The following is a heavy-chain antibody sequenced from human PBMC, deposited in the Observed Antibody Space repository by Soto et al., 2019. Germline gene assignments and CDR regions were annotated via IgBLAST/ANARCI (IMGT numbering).Heavy chain of an antibody. Sequence: GGSLRLSCAASGFTFSSDAMSWVRQAPGKGLEWVSAISGSGGSTYYADSVKGRFTISRDNSKNTLYLQMNSLRAEDTAVYYCAKDGLALEQWPQGCFDYWGQGTLVTVAS. J-gene: IGHJ4*02. CDR1: GFTFSSDA. CDR3: AKDGLALEQWPQGCFDY. CDR2: ISGSGGST. V-gene: IGHV3-23*01. D-gene: IGHD6-19*01.